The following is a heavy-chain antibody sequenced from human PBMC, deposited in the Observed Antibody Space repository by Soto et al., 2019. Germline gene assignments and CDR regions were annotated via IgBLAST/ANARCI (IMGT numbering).Heavy chain of an antibody. CDR3: AKDQGVCSSTSCYEVDYYYGMDV. Sequence: EVQLLESGGGLVQPGGSLRLSCAASGFTFSSYAMSWVRQAPGKGLEWVSAISGSGGSTYYADSVKGRFTISSDNSKNTLYLQMNSVRAEDTAVYYCAKDQGVCSSTSCYEVDYYYGMDVWGQGTTVTVSS. CDR2: ISGSGGST. V-gene: IGHV3-23*01. D-gene: IGHD2-2*01. CDR1: GFTFSSYA. J-gene: IGHJ6*02.